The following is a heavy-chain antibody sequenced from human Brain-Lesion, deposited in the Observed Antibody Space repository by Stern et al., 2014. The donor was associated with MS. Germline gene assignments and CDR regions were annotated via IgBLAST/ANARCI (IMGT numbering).Heavy chain of an antibody. CDR1: GFTFSDYW. D-gene: IGHD3-3*01. CDR3: GRIDRGNYDFWSGYYDYWFDP. CDR2: INQDGSDK. J-gene: IGHJ5*02. Sequence: EVQLVESGGDLVQPGGSLRLSCVASGFTFSDYWLTWVRQAPGKGLQWVANINQDGSDKNYVDSVKGRFTISRDNAKNSLYLQMNSLRVDDTAVYYCGRIDRGNYDFWSGYYDYWFDPWGQGTLVTVSS. V-gene: IGHV3-7*01.